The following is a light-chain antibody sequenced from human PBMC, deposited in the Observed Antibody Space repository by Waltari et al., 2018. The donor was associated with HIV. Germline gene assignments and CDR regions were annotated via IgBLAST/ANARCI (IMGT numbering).Light chain of an antibody. V-gene: IGLV1-44*01. J-gene: IGLJ2*01. CDR3: AAWDDGLVGRV. CDR1: SSTIGSNP. Sequence: QSVLTQPPSASGTPGQRVTISCSGSSSTIGSNPVNWYQQFPGSAPKLLIYSNNQRPSGVPDRFSGSKSGTSASLAISGLQSEDEADYYCAAWDDGLVGRVFGGGTKLTVL. CDR2: SNN.